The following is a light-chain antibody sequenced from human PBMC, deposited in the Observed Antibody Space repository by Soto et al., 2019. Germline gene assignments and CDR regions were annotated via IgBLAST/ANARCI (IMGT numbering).Light chain of an antibody. CDR2: GAS. J-gene: IGKJ5*01. CDR1: QSVSSN. V-gene: IGKV3-15*01. CDR3: QQYDNWPPT. Sequence: EIVTPQSPATLSVSPGERATLSCRASQSVSSNLAWYQQKPGQAPRLLIYGASTRATGIPARFSGSGSGTEFTLTISSLQSEDFVVYYCQQYDNWPPTFGQGTRLEIK.